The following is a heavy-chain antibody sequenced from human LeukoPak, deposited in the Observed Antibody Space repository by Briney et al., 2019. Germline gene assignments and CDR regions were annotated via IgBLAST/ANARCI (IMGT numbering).Heavy chain of an antibody. CDR1: GFTVSTNF. D-gene: IGHD6-19*01. V-gene: IGHV3-66*01. J-gene: IGHJ6*02. CDR2: IYSDSRT. Sequence: GGSLRLSCAASGFTVSTNFMSWVRQAPGKGREWVSVIYSDSRTSYADSVRGRFTISRDNSKNMLHLQMSSLRAEDTAVYYCARELVAGGGRRGMDVWGQGTTVTVSS. CDR3: ARELVAGGGRRGMDV.